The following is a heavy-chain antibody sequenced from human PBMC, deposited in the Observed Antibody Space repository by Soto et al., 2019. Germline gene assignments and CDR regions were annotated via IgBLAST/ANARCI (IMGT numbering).Heavy chain of an antibody. D-gene: IGHD5-18*01. V-gene: IGHV1-69*01. CDR3: ALGEDPAMVTGGWFDP. CDR2: ISPIFGTA. CDR1: GGTFSSYA. Sequence: QVQLVQSGAEVKKPGSSVKVSCKASGGTFSSYAISWVRQAPGQGLEWMGGISPIFGTANYAQKFQGRVTITADQSTSTAYMALSSLRSEDTAVYYCALGEDPAMVTGGWFDPWGKGTLVTVSS. J-gene: IGHJ5*02.